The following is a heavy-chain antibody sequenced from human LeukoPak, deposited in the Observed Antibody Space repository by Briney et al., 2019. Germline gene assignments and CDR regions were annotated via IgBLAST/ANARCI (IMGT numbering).Heavy chain of an antibody. Sequence: GGSLRLSCAASGFTFSSYEMNWVRQAPGKGLEWVSYISSSGSSIYYADSVKGRFTISRDNAKNSLYLQMNSLRAEDTAVYYCARERLELILLYYFDYWGQGTLVTVSS. J-gene: IGHJ4*02. D-gene: IGHD1-26*01. CDR2: ISSSGSSI. CDR3: ARERLELILLYYFDY. V-gene: IGHV3-48*03. CDR1: GFTFSSYE.